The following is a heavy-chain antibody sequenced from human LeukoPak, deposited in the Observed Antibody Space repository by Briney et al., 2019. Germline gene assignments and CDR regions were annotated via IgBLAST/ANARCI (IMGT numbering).Heavy chain of an antibody. CDR1: GYTFTSYY. Sequence: ASVKLSCKASGYTFTSYYMHWLRQAPGQGLEWMGIINPSGGSTSYAQKFQGRVTMTRDTSTSTVYMELSSLRAEDTAVYYCGVVTADWYFDLWGRGTLVTVSS. D-gene: IGHD2-21*02. CDR2: INPSGGST. J-gene: IGHJ2*01. V-gene: IGHV1-46*01. CDR3: GVVTADWYFDL.